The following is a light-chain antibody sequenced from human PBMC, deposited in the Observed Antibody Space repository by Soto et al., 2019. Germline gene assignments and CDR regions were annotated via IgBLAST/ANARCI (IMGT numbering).Light chain of an antibody. J-gene: IGKJ1*01. CDR2: KAS. CDR1: QSISSW. V-gene: IGKV1-5*03. CDR3: QQYKSYFAWT. Sequence: DIQMTQSPSTLSASVGDRVTITCRASQSISSWLAWYQQKPGKAPKLLIYKASSLESGVPSRFSGSGSGTEFTLIISSRQPDDFATYYCQQYKSYFAWTFGQGTKVEIK.